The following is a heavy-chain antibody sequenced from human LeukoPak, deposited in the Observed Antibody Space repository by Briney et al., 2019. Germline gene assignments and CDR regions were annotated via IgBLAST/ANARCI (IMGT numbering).Heavy chain of an antibody. V-gene: IGHV4-4*07. Sequence: SETLPLTCTISAGSISSHYYSWIRQPAGKGLEWIGRISISGNTNYNPSLKSRVTISVDKSKNQFSLKLSAVTAADTAMYYCARQSTGSYVYFDFWGQRTLVTVSS. CDR2: ISISGNT. CDR3: ARQSTGSYVYFDF. CDR1: AGSISSHY. J-gene: IGHJ4*02. D-gene: IGHD3-9*01.